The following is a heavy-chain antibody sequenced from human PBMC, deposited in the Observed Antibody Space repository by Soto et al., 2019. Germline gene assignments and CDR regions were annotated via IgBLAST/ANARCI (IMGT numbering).Heavy chain of an antibody. CDR3: ARGHTAMVPPLGDYYYYAMDV. Sequence: SGPTLVNPTQTLTLTCTFSGFSLSTSGMCVSWIRQPPGKALEWLALIDWDDDKYYSTSLKTRLTISKDTSKNQVVLTMTNIDPVDTATYYCARGHTAMVPPLGDYYYYAMDVWGQGTTVTVSS. D-gene: IGHD5-18*01. CDR1: GFSLSTSGMC. V-gene: IGHV2-70*01. J-gene: IGHJ6*02. CDR2: IDWDDDK.